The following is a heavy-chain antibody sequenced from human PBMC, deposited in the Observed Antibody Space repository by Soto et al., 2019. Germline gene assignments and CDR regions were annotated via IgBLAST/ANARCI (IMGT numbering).Heavy chain of an antibody. CDR1: GFTFSAYA. CDR2: ISFDGRKT. V-gene: IGHV3-30*04. CDR3: ATLGSDTGNLYYFDY. D-gene: IGHD3-10*01. Sequence: QVQLVESGGGVVQPGRSLRLSCAASGFTFSAYAMHWVRQAPGKGLEWVAVISFDGRKTYYADSMKGRFTISRDKSKDTLYRQMTSVRAEYTGVYDCATLGSDTGNLYYFDYWGQGTVVTVSS. J-gene: IGHJ4*02.